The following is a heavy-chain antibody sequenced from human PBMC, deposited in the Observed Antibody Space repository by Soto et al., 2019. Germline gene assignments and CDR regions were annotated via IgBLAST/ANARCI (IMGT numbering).Heavy chain of an antibody. V-gene: IGHV2-5*01. D-gene: IGHD2-21*01. CDR1: GFSFGVSGVG. J-gene: IGHJ4*02. CDR2: VFWNDDK. CDR3: ARAYTYDFDH. Sequence: QITLKESGPTLVKPTQTLTLTCTFSGFSFGVSGVGVGWIRQPPGRALEWLGLVFWNDDKRYSPSLESRLTLTKDTSNNQVVLTVTNLDPGDTGTYYCARAYTYDFDHWGQGTIVTVSS.